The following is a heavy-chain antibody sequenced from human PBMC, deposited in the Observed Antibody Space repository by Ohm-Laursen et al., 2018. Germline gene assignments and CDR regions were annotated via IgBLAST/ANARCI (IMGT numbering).Heavy chain of an antibody. CDR3: ARGGRRGSSWYRNYGMDV. D-gene: IGHD6-13*01. CDR2: IYYSGST. CDR1: GGSISSYY. V-gene: IGHV4-59*12. J-gene: IGHJ6*02. Sequence: GTLSLTCTVSGGSISSYYWSWIRQPPGKGLEWIGYIYYSGSTNYNPSLKSRVTISVDTSKNRFSLKLSSVTAADTAVYYCARGGRRGSSWYRNYGMDVWGQGTTVTVSS.